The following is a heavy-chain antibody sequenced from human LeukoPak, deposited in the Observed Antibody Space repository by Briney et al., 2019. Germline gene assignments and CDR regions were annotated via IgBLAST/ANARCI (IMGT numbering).Heavy chain of an antibody. V-gene: IGHV3-7*05. J-gene: IGHJ3*02. Sequence: GGSLRLSCAASGFTFSTYWMSWVRQAPGRGLEWVANIKEDGSEEVYVDSVRGRFTISRDNAKNSLYLQMNSLRAEDTAVYFCGYSYGYAFDIWGQGTMVTVSS. D-gene: IGHD5-18*01. CDR1: GFTFSTYW. CDR3: GYSYGYAFDI. CDR2: IKEDGSEE.